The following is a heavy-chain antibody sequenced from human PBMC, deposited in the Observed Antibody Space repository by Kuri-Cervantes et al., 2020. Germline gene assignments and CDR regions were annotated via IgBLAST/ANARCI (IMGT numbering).Heavy chain of an antibody. D-gene: IGHD4-17*01. CDR2: INHSGST. CDR1: GFTFSSYS. J-gene: IGHJ2*01. V-gene: IGHV4-34*01. Sequence: ESLKISCAASGFTFSSYSMNWVRQAPGKGLEWIGEINHSGSTNYNPSLKSRVTISVDTSKNQFSLKLSSVTAADTAVYYCARGPPTGATGYWYFDLWGRGTLVTVSS. CDR3: ARGPPTGATGYWYFDL.